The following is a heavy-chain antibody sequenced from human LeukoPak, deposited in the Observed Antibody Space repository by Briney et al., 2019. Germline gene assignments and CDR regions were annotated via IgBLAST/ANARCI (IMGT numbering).Heavy chain of an antibody. CDR3: AKYSSGWSLDY. D-gene: IGHD6-19*01. V-gene: IGHV3-48*03. Sequence: GGSLRLSCAASGFIFSSYEMNWVRQAPGKGLEWVSYISSSGSTIYYADSVKGRFTISRDNAKNSLYLQMNSLRAEDTAVYYCAKYSSGWSLDYWGQGTLVTVS. J-gene: IGHJ4*02. CDR1: GFIFSSYE. CDR2: ISSSGSTI.